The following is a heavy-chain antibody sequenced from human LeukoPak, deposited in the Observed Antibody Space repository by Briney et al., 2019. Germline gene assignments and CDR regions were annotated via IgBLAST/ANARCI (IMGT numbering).Heavy chain of an antibody. D-gene: IGHD1-26*01. J-gene: IGHJ4*02. CDR1: GLTFSSYN. CDR3: VRSGGY. Sequence: PGGSLRLSCAASGLTFSSYNMNWVRQAPGKGLEWVANIKEDGSEKYYVDSVKGRFTISRDNAKNSLCLQMNSLRAEDTAIYYCVRSGGYWGQGTLVTVSS. V-gene: IGHV3-7*05. CDR2: IKEDGSEK.